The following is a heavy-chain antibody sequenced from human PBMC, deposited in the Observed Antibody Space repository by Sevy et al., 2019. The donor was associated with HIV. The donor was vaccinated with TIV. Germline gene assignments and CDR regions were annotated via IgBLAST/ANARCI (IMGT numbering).Heavy chain of an antibody. V-gene: IGHV3-23*01. J-gene: IGHJ4*02. CDR1: GFTFSKYS. CDR3: AREGCTKPHDY. Sequence: GGFLRLSCEASGFTFSKYSMSWVRQAPGKGLEWFSTFSFGCGRINYADSVKGRFTISRDDSKNTLYLQMNSLRAEVMAVYYCAREGCTKPHDYWGQGTLVTVSS. CDR2: FSFGCGRI. D-gene: IGHD2-8*01.